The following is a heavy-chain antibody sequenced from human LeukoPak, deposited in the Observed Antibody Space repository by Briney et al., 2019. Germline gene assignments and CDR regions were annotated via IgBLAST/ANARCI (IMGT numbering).Heavy chain of an antibody. V-gene: IGHV3-30*18. CDR1: GFTFSSCG. D-gene: IGHD2-21*01. J-gene: IGHJ4*02. Sequence: TGGSLRLSCAASGFTFSSCGIHWVRQAPGKGLEWVAVISHDGSNKYYADSVKGRFTISRDNSRNALYLQMSSLRAEDTAVYYCVNIAVADSWGQGTLVTVSS. CDR3: VNIAVADS. CDR2: ISHDGSNK.